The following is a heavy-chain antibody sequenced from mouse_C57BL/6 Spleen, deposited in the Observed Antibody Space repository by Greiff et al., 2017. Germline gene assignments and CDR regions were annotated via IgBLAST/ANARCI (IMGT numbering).Heavy chain of an antibody. CDR1: GFSLTSYA. D-gene: IGHD1-1*01. CDR3: ARGDYYGSSYRLAY. CDR2: IWTGGGT. V-gene: IGHV2-9-1*01. Sequence: VHLVESGPGLVAPSQSLSITCTVSGFSLTSYAISWVRQPPGKGLEWLGVIWTGGGTNYNSALKSRLSISKDNSKSQVFLKMNSLQTDDTARYYCARGDYYGSSYRLAYWGQGTLVTVSA. J-gene: IGHJ3*01.